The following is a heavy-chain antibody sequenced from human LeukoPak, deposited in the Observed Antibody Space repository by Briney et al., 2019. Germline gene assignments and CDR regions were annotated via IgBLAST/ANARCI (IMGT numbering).Heavy chain of an antibody. V-gene: IGHV3-7*01. J-gene: IGHJ4*02. Sequence: GGSLRLSCAASGFTFSSYWMIWVRQAPGKGREGVANIKQDGSEKYYVDSVKGRFIISRDNAKNPLYLQMNSLRAEPTAVYYCARGGYSIFLWGQGTLVTVSS. CDR2: IKQDGSEK. CDR1: GFTFSSYW. D-gene: IGHD3-3*02. CDR3: ARGGYSIFL.